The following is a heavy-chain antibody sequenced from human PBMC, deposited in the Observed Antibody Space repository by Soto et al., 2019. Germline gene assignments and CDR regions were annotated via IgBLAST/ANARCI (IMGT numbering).Heavy chain of an antibody. J-gene: IGHJ4*02. V-gene: IGHV1-46*01. CDR3: ARDVGGHCGGDCYETGPLDY. D-gene: IGHD2-21*02. CDR1: GYTFTSYY. CDR2: INPSGGST. Sequence: ASVKVSCKASGYTFTSYYMHWVRQAPGQGLEWMGIINPSGGSTSYAQKFQGRVTMTRDTSTSTVYMELSSLRSEDTAVYYCARDVGGHCGGDCYETGPLDYWGQGTLVPSPQ.